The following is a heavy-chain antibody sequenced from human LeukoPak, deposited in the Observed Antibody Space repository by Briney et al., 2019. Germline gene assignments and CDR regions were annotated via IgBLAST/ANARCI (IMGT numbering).Heavy chain of an antibody. CDR2: IYSGGRT. CDR3: ARLREIPVFGVVTKSTSYFDY. J-gene: IGHJ4*02. V-gene: IGHV3-53*01. Sequence: PGGSLRLSCAASGFTVNYMSWVRQAPGKGLEWVSVIYSGGRTHYADSVKGRFTISRDNFKNTLYLQMNSLRAEDTAVYYCARLREIPVFGVVTKSTSYFDYWGQGTLVTVSS. CDR1: GFTVNY. D-gene: IGHD3-3*01.